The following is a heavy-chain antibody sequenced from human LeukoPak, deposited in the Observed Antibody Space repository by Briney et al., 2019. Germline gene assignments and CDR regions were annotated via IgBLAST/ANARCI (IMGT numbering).Heavy chain of an antibody. J-gene: IGHJ4*02. CDR2: MSSVT. CDR3: ARHRYCSGL. CDR1: GFTFSNFA. Sequence: PGGSLRLSCAASGFTFSNFAMSWVRQAPGKGLEWVSAMSSVTYYADSVKGRFTISRDDSKSTLFLQMNSLRAEDTAVYYCARHRYCSGLWGQGTLVTVSS. D-gene: IGHD2-15*01. V-gene: IGHV3-23*01.